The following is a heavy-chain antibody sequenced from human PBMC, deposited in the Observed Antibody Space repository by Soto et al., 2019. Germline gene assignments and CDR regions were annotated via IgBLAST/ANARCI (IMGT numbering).Heavy chain of an antibody. Sequence: PSQTLSLTCVISGDSVSSNRAAWNLVRQSPSRGLEWLGRTYYRSKWKNDYALSVNSRITINPDTSKNQFSLQLNSVTPEDTAVYYCVRGVDSSFDYWGQGTLVTVYS. CDR1: GDSVSSNRAA. V-gene: IGHV6-1*01. CDR3: VRGVDSSFDY. D-gene: IGHD6-13*01. J-gene: IGHJ4*02. CDR2: TYYRSKWKN.